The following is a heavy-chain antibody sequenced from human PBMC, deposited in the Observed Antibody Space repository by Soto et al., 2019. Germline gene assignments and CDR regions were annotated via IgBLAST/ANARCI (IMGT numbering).Heavy chain of an antibody. Sequence: TLSLTGTVSGVSISSVGYYCSWFRQHPGKGLEWIGYIYYSGSTYYNPSLKSRVTISVDTSMSTAYMELSSLRSEDTAVYYCARGIKYGDYSRWFDPWGPGTLVTVSS. CDR2: IYYSGST. V-gene: IGHV4-31*03. CDR3: ARGIKYGDYSRWFDP. J-gene: IGHJ5*02. CDR1: GVSISSVGYY. D-gene: IGHD4-17*01.